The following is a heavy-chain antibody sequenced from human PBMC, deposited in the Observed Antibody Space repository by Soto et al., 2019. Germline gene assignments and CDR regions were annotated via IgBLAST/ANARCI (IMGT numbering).Heavy chain of an antibody. CDR3: ARGAVVDFDS. D-gene: IGHD2-15*01. Sequence: SETLSLTCAVSGGSIRSGGSSWTWIRQPPGKGLEWIGYIYHSGSTYYNPSLKSRVTISVDRSKNQFSLKLSSVTAADTAVYYCARGAVVDFDSWGQGTLLTVSS. V-gene: IGHV4-30-2*01. J-gene: IGHJ4*02. CDR1: GGSIRSGGSS. CDR2: IYHSGST.